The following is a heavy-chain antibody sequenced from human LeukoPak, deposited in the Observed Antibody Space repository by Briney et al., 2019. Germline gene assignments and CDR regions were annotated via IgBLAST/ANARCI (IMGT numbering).Heavy chain of an antibody. V-gene: IGHV1-69*04. D-gene: IGHD2-21*02. Sequence: SVKVSCKASGGTFSSYAISWVRQAPGQGLEWMGRIIPILGIANYAQKFQGRVTITADKSTSTAYMELSSLRSEDTAVYYCARERAHCGGDCYSENWYFDLWGRGTLVTVSS. CDR1: GGTFSSYA. CDR2: IIPILGIA. CDR3: ARERAHCGGDCYSENWYFDL. J-gene: IGHJ2*01.